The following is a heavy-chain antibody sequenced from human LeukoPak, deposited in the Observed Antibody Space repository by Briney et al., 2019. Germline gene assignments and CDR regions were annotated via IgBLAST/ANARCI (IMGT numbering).Heavy chain of an antibody. Sequence: PGGSLRLSCAASGFTFSSYGMHWVRQAPGKGLEWVAFIRYDGSNKYYADSVKGRFTISRDNSKNTLYLQMNSLRAEDTAVYYCAEDRKGYCSSTSCLDYFDYWGQGTLVTVSS. V-gene: IGHV3-30*02. CDR3: AEDRKGYCSSTSCLDYFDY. D-gene: IGHD2-2*01. J-gene: IGHJ4*02. CDR2: IRYDGSNK. CDR1: GFTFSSYG.